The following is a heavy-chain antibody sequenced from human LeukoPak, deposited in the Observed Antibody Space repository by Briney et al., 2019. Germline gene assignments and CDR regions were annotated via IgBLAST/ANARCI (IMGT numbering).Heavy chain of an antibody. CDR1: GFTFSSYA. CDR3: ARASIAAAGTDY. CDR2: IYYSGST. Sequence: LRLSCAASGFTFSSYAMSWVRQHPGKGLEWIGYIYYSGSTYYNPSLKSRVTISVDTSKNQFSLKLSPVTAADTAVYYCARASIAAAGTDYWGQGTLVSVSS. V-gene: IGHV4-31*02. J-gene: IGHJ4*02. D-gene: IGHD6-13*01.